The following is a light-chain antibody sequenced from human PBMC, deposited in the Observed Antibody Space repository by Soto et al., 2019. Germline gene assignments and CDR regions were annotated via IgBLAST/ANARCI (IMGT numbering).Light chain of an antibody. CDR1: QSISSY. V-gene: IGKV1-39*01. CDR2: AAS. CDR3: QQSYSTPQT. J-gene: IGKJ1*01. Sequence: IKMNHSPSALSANVGDRVTITCRASQSISSYLNWYQQKPGKAPKLLIYAASSLQSGVPSRFSGSGSGTDFTLTISSLQPEDFATYYCQQSYSTPQTFGQRTKV.